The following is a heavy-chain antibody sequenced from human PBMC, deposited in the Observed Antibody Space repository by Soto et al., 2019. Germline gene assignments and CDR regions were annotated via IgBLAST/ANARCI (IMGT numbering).Heavy chain of an antibody. CDR3: ARTVRSYNYHYYGMDV. D-gene: IGHD1-26*01. CDR1: GFTFSSYG. Sequence: PGGSLRLSCAASGFTFSSYGMHWVRQAPGKGPEWVAVIWYDGSYKYYGDSVKGRFTISRDNSKNTLYLQMNSLRAEDTAVYYCARTVRSYNYHYYGMDVWGQGTTVTVSS. CDR2: IWYDGSYK. J-gene: IGHJ6*02. V-gene: IGHV3-33*01.